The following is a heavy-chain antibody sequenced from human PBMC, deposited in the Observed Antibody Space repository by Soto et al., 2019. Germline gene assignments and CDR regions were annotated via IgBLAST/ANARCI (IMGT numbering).Heavy chain of an antibody. CDR3: ARGTSRDGYLCRGYSYYYGIYI. Sequence: QVQLQQWGAGLLKPSETLSLTCAVYGGSFSGYYWSWIRQPPGKGLEWIGEINHRGSTNYNPSLKSCVTISVITSKNHFSLKLSSVTAADTSVYYCARGTSRDGYLCRGYSYYYGIYILGKVSTVTVSS. CDR1: GGSFSGYY. CDR2: INHRGST. D-gene: IGHD5-12*01. V-gene: IGHV4-34*01. J-gene: IGHJ6*04.